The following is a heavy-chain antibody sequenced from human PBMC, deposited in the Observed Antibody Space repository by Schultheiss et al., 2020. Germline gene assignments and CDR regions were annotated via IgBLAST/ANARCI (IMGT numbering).Heavy chain of an antibody. Sequence: SQTLSLTCAVSGGSISSSNWWSWVRQPPGKGLEWIGYIYYSGSTYYNPSLKSRVTISVDTSKNQFSLKLSSVTAADTAVYYCARDISSTVTSYYFDYWGQGTLVTVSS. CDR1: GGSISSSNW. D-gene: IGHD4-17*01. CDR2: IYYSGST. CDR3: ARDISSTVTSYYFDY. V-gene: IGHV4-4*02. J-gene: IGHJ4*02.